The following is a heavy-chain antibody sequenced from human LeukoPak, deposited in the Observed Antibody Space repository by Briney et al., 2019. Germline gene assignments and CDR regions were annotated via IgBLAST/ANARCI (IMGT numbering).Heavy chain of an antibody. CDR3: AREGRAHYYGSGSQLDY. Sequence: GASVKVSCKASGYTFTSYDINWVRQATGQGLEWMGWMNPNSGNTGYAQKFQGRVTMTRNTSISTAYMELSSLRSEDTAVYYCAREGRAHYYGSGSQLDYWGQGTLVTVSS. CDR1: GYTFTSYD. CDR2: MNPNSGNT. J-gene: IGHJ4*02. V-gene: IGHV1-8*01. D-gene: IGHD3-10*01.